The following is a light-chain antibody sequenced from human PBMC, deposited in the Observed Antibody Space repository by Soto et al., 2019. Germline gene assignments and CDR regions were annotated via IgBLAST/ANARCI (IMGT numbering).Light chain of an antibody. V-gene: IGLV2-14*01. CDR2: DVS. CDR1: SSDVGGYNY. J-gene: IGLJ2*01. CDR3: SSYTSSSTLEVV. Sequence: QSVLTQPASVSWSPGQSITISCTGTSSDVGGYNYVSWYQQHPGKAPKLMIYDVSNRPSGVSNRFSGSKSGNTASLTISGLQAEDEADYYCSSYTSSSTLEVVFGGGTKLTVL.